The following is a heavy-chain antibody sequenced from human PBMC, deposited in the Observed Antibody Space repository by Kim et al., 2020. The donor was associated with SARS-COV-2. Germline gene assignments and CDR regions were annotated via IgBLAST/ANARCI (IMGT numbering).Heavy chain of an antibody. CDR3: ARNYYGSGSPKGY. V-gene: IGHV4-38-2*02. CDR2: IYHSGST. CDR1: GYSISSGYY. Sequence: SETLSLTCTVSGYSISSGYYWGWIRQPPGKGLEWIGSIYHSGSTYYNPSLKSRVTISVDTSKNQFSLKLSSVTAADTAVYYCARNYYGSGSPKGYWGQGTLVTVSS. J-gene: IGHJ4*02. D-gene: IGHD3-10*01.